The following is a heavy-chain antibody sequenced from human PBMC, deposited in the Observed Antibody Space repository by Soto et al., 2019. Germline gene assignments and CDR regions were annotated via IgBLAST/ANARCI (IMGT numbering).Heavy chain of an antibody. V-gene: IGHV3-30-3*01. J-gene: IGHJ4*02. CDR1: GFTFSAYG. CDR2: ISYDGSSK. Sequence: GGSLRLSCAASGFTFSAYGMHWVRQAPGKGLEWVALISYDGSSKYYADSVKGRFTISRDNSKNTLYLQMNSLRAEDTAVYYCARVWTHKKAPDYFDYWGQGTLVTVSS. CDR3: ARVWTHKKAPDYFDY. D-gene: IGHD5-18*01.